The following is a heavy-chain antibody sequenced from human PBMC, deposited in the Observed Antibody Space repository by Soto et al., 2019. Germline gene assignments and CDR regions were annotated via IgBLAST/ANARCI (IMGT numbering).Heavy chain of an antibody. CDR2: INPNTGGR. CDR3: ARSQLWLPASWFDP. Sequence: ASVKVSCKASGYAFSGYYIHWVRQAPGQGLEWMGWINPNTGGRNYAQKFQGRVTMTRDTSMNTVYMELSRLKSDDTAVYYCARSQLWLPASWFDPWGQGTLVTVSS. V-gene: IGHV1-2*02. CDR1: GYAFSGYY. D-gene: IGHD5-18*01. J-gene: IGHJ5*02.